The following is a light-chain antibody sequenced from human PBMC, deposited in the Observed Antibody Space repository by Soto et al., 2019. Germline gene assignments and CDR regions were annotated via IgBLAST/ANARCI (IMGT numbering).Light chain of an antibody. CDR3: QQRSNWPPEVT. V-gene: IGKV3-11*01. CDR2: DAS. Sequence: EIVLTQSPDTLSLSPGERATLSCRASQSVRSSLAWYQQKPGQAPRLLIYDASNRATGIPARFSGSGSGTDFPLTISSREPEDFAVYYCQQRSNWPPEVTFGPGTKVDI. J-gene: IGKJ3*01. CDR1: QSVRSS.